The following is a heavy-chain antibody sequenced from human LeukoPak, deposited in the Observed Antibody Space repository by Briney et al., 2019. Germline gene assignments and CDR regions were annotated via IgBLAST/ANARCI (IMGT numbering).Heavy chain of an antibody. V-gene: IGHV3-23*01. CDR2: ISGSGGST. J-gene: IGHJ4*02. Sequence: PGGSLRLSCAASGFTFSSYAMSWVRQAPGKGLEWVSAISGSGGSTYYADSVKGRFTISRDNSKNTLYLQMNSLRAEDTAVYYCARVPEDSSGYFEFDYWGQGTLVTVSS. CDR1: GFTFSSYA. D-gene: IGHD3-22*01. CDR3: ARVPEDSSGYFEFDY.